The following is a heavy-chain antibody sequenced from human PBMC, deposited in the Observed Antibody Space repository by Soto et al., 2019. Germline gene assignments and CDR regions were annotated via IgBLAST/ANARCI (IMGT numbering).Heavy chain of an antibody. CDR3: ATEMGATQGPFDN. CDR2: LSNTGRRT. V-gene: IGHV3-23*01. D-gene: IGHD1-26*01. CDR1: VFPFGANA. Sequence: GGSLRLSCVVSVFPFGANAMSWVRQAPGKGLEWVSGLSNTGRRTSYADSVKGRFNISRDNSENTVYLQMNSLRVEDTAVYYCATEMGATQGPFDNWGQGTLVTVS. J-gene: IGHJ4*02.